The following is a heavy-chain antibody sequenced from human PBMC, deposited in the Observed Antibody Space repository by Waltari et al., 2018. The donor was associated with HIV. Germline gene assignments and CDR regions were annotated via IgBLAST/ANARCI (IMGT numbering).Heavy chain of an antibody. CDR1: GYTFTRYD. J-gene: IGHJ4*02. V-gene: IGHV1-8*01. CDR3: ARVYYDSSGYYGAAGY. CDR2: MNPNSGNT. Sequence: QVQLVQSGAEVKKPGASVKVSCKASGYTFTRYDITWVRQATGQGLEWMGWMNPNSGNTGYAQKFQGRVTMTRNTSISTAFMEVSSLRSEDTAVYYCARVYYDSSGYYGAAGYWGQGTLVTVSS. D-gene: IGHD3-22*01.